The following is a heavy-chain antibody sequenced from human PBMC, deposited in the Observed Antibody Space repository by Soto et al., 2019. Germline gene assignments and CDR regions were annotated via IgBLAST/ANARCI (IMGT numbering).Heavy chain of an antibody. D-gene: IGHD3-22*01. Sequence: SVKVSCKLSGGTFSSYAISWVRQAPAQGLEWMGGIIPIFGTANYAQKFQGRVTITADESTSTAYMELSSLRSEDTAVYYCARGWGYDSDTYYYAYWGQGTLVTVSS. J-gene: IGHJ4*02. V-gene: IGHV1-69*13. CDR2: IIPIFGTA. CDR1: GGTFSSYA. CDR3: ARGWGYDSDTYYYAY.